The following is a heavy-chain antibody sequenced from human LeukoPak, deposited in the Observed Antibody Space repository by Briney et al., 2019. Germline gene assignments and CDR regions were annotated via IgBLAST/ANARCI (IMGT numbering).Heavy chain of an antibody. CDR1: GGSISSYH. D-gene: IGHD3-10*01. J-gene: IGHJ5*02. Sequence: SETLSLTCTVSGGSISSYHWSWIRQSPGKGLEWIGYIYYSGSTNYNPSLKSRVTISVDTSKNHFSLKLSSVTAADTAVYYCARVDFYGSGGQFDPWGQGTLVTVSS. V-gene: IGHV4-59*01. CDR3: ARVDFYGSGGQFDP. CDR2: IYYSGST.